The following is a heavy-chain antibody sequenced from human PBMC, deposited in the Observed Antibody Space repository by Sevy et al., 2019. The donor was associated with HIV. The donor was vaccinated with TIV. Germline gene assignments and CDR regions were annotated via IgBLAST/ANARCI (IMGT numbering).Heavy chain of an antibody. V-gene: IGHV4-39*01. D-gene: IGHD2-21*01. Sequence: SETLSLTCTISGGSIGSSSYDWGWIRQPPGKGLEWIGSMFYSGSTYYNPSLKSRVIISVDMSKNHFSVKLSSVTAADTAVYYCARQGGIVDRAFDYWGQGTLVTVSS. CDR1: GGSIGSSSYD. CDR2: MFYSGST. CDR3: ARQGGIVDRAFDY. J-gene: IGHJ4*02.